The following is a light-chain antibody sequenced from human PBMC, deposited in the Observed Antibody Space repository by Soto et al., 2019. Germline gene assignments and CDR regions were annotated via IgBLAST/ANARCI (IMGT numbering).Light chain of an antibody. Sequence: ETVMTQSPATLSVSPGERATLSCRASQSVSSNLAWYQQKPGQAPRLLIYGASTRATGIPARFSGSGSGTEFTITISSLQSEDFAVYYCQQYNNWPQWTFGQGTKVEIK. CDR3: QQYNNWPQWT. J-gene: IGKJ1*01. CDR2: GAS. V-gene: IGKV3-15*01. CDR1: QSVSSN.